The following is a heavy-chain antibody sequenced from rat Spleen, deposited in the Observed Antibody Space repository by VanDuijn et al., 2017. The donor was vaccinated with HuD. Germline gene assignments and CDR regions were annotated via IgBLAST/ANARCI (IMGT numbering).Heavy chain of an antibody. CDR2: IIYTGRST. J-gene: IGHJ3*01. D-gene: IGHD1-12*01. CDR1: GFIFSDYY. CDR3: TPYEGGSAY. V-gene: IGHV5-20*01. Sequence: EVQLVESDGGVVQPGRSLKLSCAASGFIFSDYYMAWVRQAPGKGLEWVASIIYTGRSTYYPDSVKGRFTISRDNAKSTLYLQMNSLRSEDTATYYCTPYEGGSAYWGQGTLDTVSS.